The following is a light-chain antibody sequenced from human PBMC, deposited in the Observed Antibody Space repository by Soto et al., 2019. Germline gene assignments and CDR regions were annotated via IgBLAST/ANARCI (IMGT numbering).Light chain of an antibody. J-gene: IGLJ2*01. V-gene: IGLV1-44*01. CDR3: AAWDDSLSGVV. CDR1: NSNIGSYS. CDR2: SSN. Sequence: QSVLTQPPSASGTPGQRVTISCSGSNSNIGSYSVDWYQQLPGTAPKLLIYSSNQRPSGVPDRFSGSKSGTSASLAISELQSEDETDYYCAAWDDSLSGVVFGGGTQLTVL.